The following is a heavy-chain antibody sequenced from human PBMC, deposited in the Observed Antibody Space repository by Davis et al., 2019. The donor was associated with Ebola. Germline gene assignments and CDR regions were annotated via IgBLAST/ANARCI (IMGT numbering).Heavy chain of an antibody. D-gene: IGHD5-24*01. CDR3: AREEADGNPAGY. CDR1: GGSISGSSYY. CDR2: FYYSRKT. J-gene: IGHJ4*02. V-gene: IGHV4-39*07. Sequence: PSETLSLTCSVSGGSISGSSYYWGWIRQPPGKGLEWIGSFYYSRKTYYNPSLKSRATFSTDTSKNQFSLKLSSVTAADTAVYYCAREEADGNPAGYWGQGTLVTVSS.